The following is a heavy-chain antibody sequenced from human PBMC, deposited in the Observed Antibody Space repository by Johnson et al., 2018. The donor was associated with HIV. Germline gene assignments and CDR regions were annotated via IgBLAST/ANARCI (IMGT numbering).Heavy chain of an antibody. CDR1: GFTFDDYA. D-gene: IGHD3-22*01. J-gene: IGHJ3*02. Sequence: VQLVESGGGLVQPGRSLRLSCAASGFTFDDYAMHWVRQAPGKGLEWVSGISWKSGSIGYADSVKGRFTISRDNAKNSLYLQMNSLRAEDTALYYCAREKYYESRGLQIDTLDIWGQGTLVTVSS. CDR3: AREKYYESRGLQIDTLDI. V-gene: IGHV3-9*01. CDR2: ISWKSGSI.